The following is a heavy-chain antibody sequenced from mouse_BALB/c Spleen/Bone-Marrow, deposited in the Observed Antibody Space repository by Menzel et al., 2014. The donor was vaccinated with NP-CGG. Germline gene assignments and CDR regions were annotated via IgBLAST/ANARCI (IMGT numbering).Heavy chain of an antibody. J-gene: IGHJ3*01. CDR2: IDPETGGT. CDR3: KSLASRGSGAT. CDR1: GYTFTDYE. D-gene: IGHD3-1*01. Sequence: VKLMESGAELVRPGASVTLSCKASGYTFTDYEMHWLKQTPVHGLEWIGAIDPETGGTAYNQKFKGRATLTTDKSSSQASWESRSRTPEALPANYCKSLASRGSGATWGQGLWSLSLQ. V-gene: IGHV1-15*01.